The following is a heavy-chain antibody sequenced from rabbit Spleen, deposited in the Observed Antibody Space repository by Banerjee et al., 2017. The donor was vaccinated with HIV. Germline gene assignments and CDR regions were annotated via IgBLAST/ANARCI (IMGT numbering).Heavy chain of an antibody. CDR3: ARDTGTSFSTYGMDL. V-gene: IGHV1S45*01. D-gene: IGHD8-1*01. J-gene: IGHJ6*01. Sequence: QQQLVESGGGLFQPGASLTLTCTASGFSFSSRYYICWVRQAPGKGLEWIACIDSGSSGGTYSATWAKGRFTISKTSSTTVTLQMTSLTAADTATYFCARDTGTSFSTYGMDLWGPGTLVTVS. CDR1: GFSFSSRYY. CDR2: IDSGSSGGT.